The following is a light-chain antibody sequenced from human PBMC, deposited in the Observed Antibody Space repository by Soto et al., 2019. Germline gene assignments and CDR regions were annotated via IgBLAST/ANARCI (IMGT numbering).Light chain of an antibody. Sequence: QSVLTQPPSVSGAPGQRVTISCTGSSSNIGAGYDVHWYQQLPGTAPKLLIYGNSNRPSGVPDRFSGSKSGTSASLAITGLQAEDESDYYCQSYDSSLRERFGTGTK. J-gene: IGLJ1*01. CDR2: GNS. V-gene: IGLV1-40*01. CDR3: QSYDSSLRER. CDR1: SSNIGAGYD.